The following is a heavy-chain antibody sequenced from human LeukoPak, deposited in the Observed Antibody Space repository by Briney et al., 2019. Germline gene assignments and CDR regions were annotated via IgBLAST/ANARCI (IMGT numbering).Heavy chain of an antibody. J-gene: IGHJ4*02. CDR2: INHGGST. D-gene: IGHD6-19*01. Sequence: PSETLSLTCAVYGGSFSGYYWSWIRQPPGKGLEWIGEINHGGSTNYNPSLKSRVTISVDTSKNQFSLKLSSVTAADTAVYYCASSSSGWYISIDYWGQGTLVTVSS. CDR3: ASSSSGWYISIDY. CDR1: GGSFSGYY. V-gene: IGHV4-34*01.